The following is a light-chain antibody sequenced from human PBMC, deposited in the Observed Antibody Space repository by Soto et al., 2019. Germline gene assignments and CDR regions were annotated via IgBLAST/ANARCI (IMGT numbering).Light chain of an antibody. CDR2: EVT. CDR3: SSYAGSDNPYV. Sequence: QSALTEPPAASGSPGQTVTISCTGTSGDVGGYDYVSWYQQHPGKAPKLMIYEVTKRPLGVPDRFSGSKSGNTASLTVSGLQAEDEAYYYCSSYAGSDNPYVFGTGTKVTVL. V-gene: IGLV2-8*01. J-gene: IGLJ1*01. CDR1: SGDVGGYDY.